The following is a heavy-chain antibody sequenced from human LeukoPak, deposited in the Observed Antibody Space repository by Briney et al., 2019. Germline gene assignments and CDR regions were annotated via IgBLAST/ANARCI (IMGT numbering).Heavy chain of an antibody. CDR3: ARCLIVTVAARGYRCYMDV. Sequence: SETLSLSCGVYGGSFNGYYWSWIRQPPGKGLEWIGEISHSGNTNYNLSLKSRVTMSVDMSTKQLSLRLSSVTAADTAVYYCARCLIVTVAARGYRCYMDVWGNGTTVAVSS. CDR2: ISHSGNT. CDR1: GGSFNGYY. J-gene: IGHJ6*03. D-gene: IGHD2-21*02. V-gene: IGHV4-34*01.